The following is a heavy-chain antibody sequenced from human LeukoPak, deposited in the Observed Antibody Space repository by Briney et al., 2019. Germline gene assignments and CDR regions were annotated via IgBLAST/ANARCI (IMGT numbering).Heavy chain of an antibody. CDR1: GGSISSSSYY. Sequence: PSETLSLTCTVSGGSISSSSYYWGWIRQPPGKGLEWIGSIYYSGSTYYNPSLKSRVTISVDTSKNQFSLKLSSVTAADTAVYYCARLTIFGVVISSLAFFHIWGQGTMVTVSS. D-gene: IGHD3-3*01. CDR3: ARLTIFGVVISSLAFFHI. CDR2: IYYSGST. J-gene: IGHJ3*02. V-gene: IGHV4-39*07.